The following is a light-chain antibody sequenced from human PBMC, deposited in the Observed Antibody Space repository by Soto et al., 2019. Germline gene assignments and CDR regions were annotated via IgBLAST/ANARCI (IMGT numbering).Light chain of an antibody. J-gene: IGLJ2*01. Sequence: QSALTQPASVSGSPGQSITISCTGTSSDVGSYNLVSWYQQHPGKAPKLMIYEGSKRPSGVSNRFSGSKSGNTASLTISGLQAEDEADYYCCSYAGSSPVVFGGGTQLHVL. CDR3: CSYAGSSPVV. CDR1: SSDVGSYNL. V-gene: IGLV2-23*01. CDR2: EGS.